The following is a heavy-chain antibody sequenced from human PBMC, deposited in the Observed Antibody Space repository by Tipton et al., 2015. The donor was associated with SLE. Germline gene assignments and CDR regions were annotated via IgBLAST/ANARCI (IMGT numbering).Heavy chain of an antibody. CDR3: ARQLALDAFDI. J-gene: IGHJ3*02. Sequence: QSGPEVKKPGASVKVSCKASGYAFTGYYMHWVRQAPGQGLEWMGWINPNSGGTNYAQKFQGRVTMTRDTSISTAYMELRSLRSDDTAVYYCARQLALDAFDIWGQGTMVTVSS. CDR2: INPNSGGT. D-gene: IGHD1-1*01. V-gene: IGHV1-2*02. CDR1: GYAFTGYY.